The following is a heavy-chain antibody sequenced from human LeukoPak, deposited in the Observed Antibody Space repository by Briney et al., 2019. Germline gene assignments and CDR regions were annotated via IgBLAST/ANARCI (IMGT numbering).Heavy chain of an antibody. V-gene: IGHV4-30-4*01. D-gene: IGHD2-21*01. CDR2: IYYSGST. CDR1: GGSISSGDYY. J-gene: IGHJ4*02. CDR3: ARDGLAYCGGDCFYY. Sequence: SETLSLTCIVSGGSISSGDYYWSWIRQPPGKGLEWIGYIYYSGSTYYNPSLKSRVTISVDTSKNQFSLKLSSVTAADTAVYYCARDGLAYCGGDCFYYWGQGTLVTVSS.